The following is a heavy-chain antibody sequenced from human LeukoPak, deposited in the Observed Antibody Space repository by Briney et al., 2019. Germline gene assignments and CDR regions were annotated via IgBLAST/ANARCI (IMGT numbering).Heavy chain of an antibody. D-gene: IGHD6-19*01. Sequence: GGSLRLSCAASGFTFSSYAMHWVRQAPGKGLEWVAVISYDGSNKYYADSVKGRFTISRDNSKNTLYLQMNSLRAEDTAVYYCAREGIAVAGTFHYYGMDVWGQGTTVTASS. CDR3: AREGIAVAGTFHYYGMDV. CDR2: ISYDGSNK. V-gene: IGHV3-30-3*01. CDR1: GFTFSSYA. J-gene: IGHJ6*02.